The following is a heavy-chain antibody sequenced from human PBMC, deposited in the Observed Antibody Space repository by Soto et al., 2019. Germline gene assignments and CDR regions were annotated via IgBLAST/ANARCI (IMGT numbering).Heavy chain of an antibody. Sequence: SETLSLTCAVYGGSFSGYYWSWIRQPPGKGLEWIGEINHSGSTNYNPSLKSRVTISVDTSKNQFSLKLSSVTAADTAVYYCATSRAGGSGSYPHYYYYYGMDVWGQGTTVTVSS. D-gene: IGHD3-10*01. V-gene: IGHV4-34*01. CDR1: GGSFSGYY. CDR2: INHSGST. CDR3: ATSRAGGSGSYPHYYYYYGMDV. J-gene: IGHJ6*02.